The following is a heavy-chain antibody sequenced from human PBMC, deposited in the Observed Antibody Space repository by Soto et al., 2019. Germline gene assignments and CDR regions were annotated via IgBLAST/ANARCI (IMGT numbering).Heavy chain of an antibody. Sequence: QITLKESGPPLVQPTQPLTLTCAFSGFSATSSGVGVAWLRQPPGKALEWLAFIYWDDSDQYRPSLKTRLTIITDTTKHQVVLTRTNSDPVDIGKYYCAWLLRGALESYFDSCGPGTLVTGTS. CDR3: AWLLRGALESYFDS. D-gene: IGHD3-10*01. V-gene: IGHV2-5*02. CDR2: IYWDDSD. J-gene: IGHJ4*02. CDR1: GFSATSSGVG.